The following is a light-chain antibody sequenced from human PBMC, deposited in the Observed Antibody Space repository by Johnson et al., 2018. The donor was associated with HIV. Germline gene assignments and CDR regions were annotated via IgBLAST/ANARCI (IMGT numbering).Light chain of an antibody. CDR3: ATWDTGLSAGV. V-gene: IGLV1-51*01. Sequence: QSVLTQPPSVSAAPGQKVTISCSGSSSNIGINYVSWYQQLPGTAPKLLIYDNTKRPSRIPARFSGSKSGTSATLGITGLQTGDEADYYCATWDTGLSAGVFGTGTKVTVL. J-gene: IGLJ1*01. CDR2: DNT. CDR1: SSNIGINY.